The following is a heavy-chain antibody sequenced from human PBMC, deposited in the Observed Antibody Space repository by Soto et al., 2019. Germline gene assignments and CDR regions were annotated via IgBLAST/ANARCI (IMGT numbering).Heavy chain of an antibody. CDR2: ISSSSSYI. V-gene: IGHV3-21*01. D-gene: IGHD2-21*02. J-gene: IGHJ3*02. CDR3: ARAEVTILGGAFDI. Sequence: EVQLVESGGGLVKPGGSLRLSCAASGFTFSSYSMNWVRQAPGKGLEWVSSISSSSSYIYYADSVKGRFTISRDNAKNSLDLQMNSLRAEDTAVYYCARAEVTILGGAFDIWGQGTMVTVSS. CDR1: GFTFSSYS.